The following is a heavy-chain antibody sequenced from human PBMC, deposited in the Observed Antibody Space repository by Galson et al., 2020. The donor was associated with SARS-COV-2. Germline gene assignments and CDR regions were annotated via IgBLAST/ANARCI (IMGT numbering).Heavy chain of an antibody. J-gene: IGHJ4*02. CDR3: AKNLFGGVIAPLDY. Sequence: TSLKTRLTISKDTSKNQVVLTMTNMDPVDTALYYCAKNLFGGVIAPLDYWGQGTLVTVSS. V-gene: IGHV2-70*13. D-gene: IGHD3-16*02.